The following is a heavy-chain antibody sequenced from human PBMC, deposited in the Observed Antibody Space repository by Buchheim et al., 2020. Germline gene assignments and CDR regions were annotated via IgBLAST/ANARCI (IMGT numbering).Heavy chain of an antibody. CDR3: AKAVGSSSSNAFDY. D-gene: IGHD6-13*01. V-gene: IGHV3-30*18. CDR2: ISYDGSNK. CDR1: GFTFSSYG. Sequence: QVQLVESGGGVVQPGRSLRLSCAASGFTFSSYGMLWVRQAPGKGLEWVAVISYDGSNKYYADSVKGRFTISRDNSKKPMYLQMNSLRAGDTAIYFCAKAVGSSSSNAFDYWGQGTL. J-gene: IGHJ4*02.